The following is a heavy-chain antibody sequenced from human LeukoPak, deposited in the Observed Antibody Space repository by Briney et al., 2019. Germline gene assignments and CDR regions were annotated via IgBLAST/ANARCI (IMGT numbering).Heavy chain of an antibody. V-gene: IGHV1-8*01. D-gene: IGHD1-26*01. Sequence: GASVKVSCKASGYTFTSYDINWARQATGQGLEWMGWMNPNSGNTGYAQKFQGRVTMTRNTSISTAYTELSSLRSEDTAVYYCARGSEWELPEGFDYWGQGTLVAVSS. J-gene: IGHJ4*02. CDR3: ARGSEWELPEGFDY. CDR2: MNPNSGNT. CDR1: GYTFTSYD.